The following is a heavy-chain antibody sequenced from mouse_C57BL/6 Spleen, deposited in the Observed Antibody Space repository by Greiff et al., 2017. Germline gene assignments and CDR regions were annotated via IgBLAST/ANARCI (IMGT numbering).Heavy chain of an antibody. CDR1: GYTFTSYW. D-gene: IGHD1-1*01. J-gene: IGHJ2*01. Sequence: VKLVASGAELVKPGASVKMSCKASGYTFTSYWITWVKQRPGQGLEWIGDIYPGSGSTNYNEKFKSKATLTVDTSSSTAYMQLSSLTSEDSAVYYCARATTVVERDYWGQGTTLTVSS. CDR3: ARATTVVERDY. V-gene: IGHV1-55*01. CDR2: IYPGSGST.